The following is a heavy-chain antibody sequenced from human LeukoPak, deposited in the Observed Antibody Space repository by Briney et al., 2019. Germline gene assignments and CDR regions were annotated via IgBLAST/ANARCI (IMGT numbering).Heavy chain of an antibody. CDR2: VNPSGSS. V-gene: IGHV1-46*01. CDR3: ASVYKYGMDV. J-gene: IGHJ6*02. Sequence: ASVKVSCKASGYTVTSYYMHWVRQAPGQGLEWMAIVNPSGSSSYAQKFQGRATLTRATSTNTVYVELSGLRSEDTAVYYCASVYKYGMDVWGQGTTVVVSS. CDR1: GYTVTSYY.